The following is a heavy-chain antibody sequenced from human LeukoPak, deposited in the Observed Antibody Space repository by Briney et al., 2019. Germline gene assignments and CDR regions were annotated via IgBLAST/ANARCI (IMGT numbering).Heavy chain of an antibody. CDR2: IRYDGSNK. Sequence: GGSLRLSCEASGFTFSSYGMHWVRQAPGKGLEWVAFIRYDGSNKYYADSVKGRFTISRDNSKNTLYLQMNSLRAEDTAVYYCAKGGQLACDYWGQGTLVTVSS. V-gene: IGHV3-30*02. J-gene: IGHJ4*02. D-gene: IGHD6-13*01. CDR3: AKGGQLACDY. CDR1: GFTFSSYG.